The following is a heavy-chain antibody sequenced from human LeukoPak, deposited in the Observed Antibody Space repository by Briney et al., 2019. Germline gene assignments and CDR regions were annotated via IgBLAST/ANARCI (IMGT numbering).Heavy chain of an antibody. Sequence: ASVKVSCKVSGYTLTELSMHWVRQAPGKGLEWMGGFDPEDGETIYAQKFQGRVTMTEDTSTDTAYMELSSLRSEDTAVYYCARRSSGWTGVDYWGQGTLVTVSS. CDR1: GYTLTELS. CDR3: ARRSSGWTGVDY. CDR2: FDPEDGET. V-gene: IGHV1-24*01. J-gene: IGHJ4*02. D-gene: IGHD6-19*01.